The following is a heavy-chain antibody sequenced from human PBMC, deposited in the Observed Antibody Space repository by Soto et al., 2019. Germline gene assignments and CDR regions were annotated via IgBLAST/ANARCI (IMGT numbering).Heavy chain of an antibody. D-gene: IGHD1-1*01. CDR2: IYYSGST. J-gene: IGHJ2*01. CDR1: GGSISSYY. Sequence: QVQLQESGPGLVKPSETLSLTCTVSGGSISSYYWSWIRQPPGKGLEWIGYIYYSGSTNYNPSLKSRVTISVDTSKNQFSLKLSSVTAADTAVYYCARDNLESGWYFDLWGRGTLVTVSS. V-gene: IGHV4-59*01. CDR3: ARDNLESGWYFDL.